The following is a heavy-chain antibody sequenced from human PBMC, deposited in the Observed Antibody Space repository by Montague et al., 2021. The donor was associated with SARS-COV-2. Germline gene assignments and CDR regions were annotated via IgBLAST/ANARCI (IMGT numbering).Heavy chain of an antibody. Sequence: SETRSLTCTVSGGSITNNIDYWAWIRQPPGKGLEWIGSINYTGNTYYNPSLKSRVTISVVTSKNHFTLKLSSVTAADTAVYYCARLKRYFDSSGSPSAFDFWGQGTKVTVSS. CDR3: ARLKRYFDSSGSPSAFDF. V-gene: IGHV4-39*02. CDR1: GGSITNNIDY. J-gene: IGHJ3*01. CDR2: INYTGNT. D-gene: IGHD3-22*01.